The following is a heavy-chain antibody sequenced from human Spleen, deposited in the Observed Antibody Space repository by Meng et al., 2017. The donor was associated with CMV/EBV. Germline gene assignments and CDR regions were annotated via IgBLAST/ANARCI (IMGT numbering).Heavy chain of an antibody. J-gene: IGHJ6*02. D-gene: IGHD4-17*01. CDR3: ARAVTTRLIPFYMDV. Sequence: SEFTFRNYAMHWVRQAPGKGLEWVSSISSNSGYIYYADSVKGRFTISRDNAKNSLYLQMISLRAEDTAVYYCARAVTTRLIPFYMDVWGQGTLVTVSS. CDR1: EFTFRNYA. CDR2: ISSNSGYI. V-gene: IGHV3-21*01.